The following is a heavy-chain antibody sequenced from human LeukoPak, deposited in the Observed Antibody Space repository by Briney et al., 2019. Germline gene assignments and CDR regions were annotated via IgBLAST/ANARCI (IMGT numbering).Heavy chain of an antibody. J-gene: IGHJ4*02. CDR1: GFTFSTYW. CDR2: IKEDGSER. CDR3: ARDYWASDY. D-gene: IGHD2-8*02. Sequence: PGGSLRLSCAASGFTFSTYWMRWVRQAPGKGLEWVANIKEDGSERYYVDSVKGRFTISRDNARNSLYLQMNSLRAEDTAVYYCARDYWASDYWGQGTLVTVSS. V-gene: IGHV3-7*01.